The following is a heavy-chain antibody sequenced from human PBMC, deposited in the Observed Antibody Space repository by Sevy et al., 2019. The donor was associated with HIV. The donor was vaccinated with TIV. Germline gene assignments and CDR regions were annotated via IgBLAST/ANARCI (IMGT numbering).Heavy chain of an antibody. V-gene: IGHV3-30*04. J-gene: IGHJ4*02. CDR1: GFTFSSYA. D-gene: IGHD6-19*01. Sequence: GGSLRLSCAASGFTFSSYAMHWVRQAPGKGLEWVAVISYDGSNKYYADSVKGRFTISRDNSKNTLFLQMNSLRAEDTAFYYCARDLGIAVSPDYWGQGTLVTVSS. CDR2: ISYDGSNK. CDR3: ARDLGIAVSPDY.